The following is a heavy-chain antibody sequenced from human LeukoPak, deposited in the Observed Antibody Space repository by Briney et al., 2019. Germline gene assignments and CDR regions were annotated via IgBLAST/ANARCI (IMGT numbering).Heavy chain of an antibody. CDR3: ARDHCSGGSCYLGY. CDR1: GYTFNRYY. J-gene: IGHJ4*02. Sequence: ASVKVSCKASGYTFNRYYMHWVRQAPGHGLEWMGWLNPNSGGTNYAQKFQGRVTMTRDTSISTAYMELSRLRSDDTAVYYCARDHCSGGSCYLGYWGQGTLVIVSS. D-gene: IGHD2-15*01. CDR2: LNPNSGGT. V-gene: IGHV1-2*02.